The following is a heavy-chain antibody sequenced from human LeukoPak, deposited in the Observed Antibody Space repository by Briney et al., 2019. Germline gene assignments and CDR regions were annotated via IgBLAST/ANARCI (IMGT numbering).Heavy chain of an antibody. D-gene: IGHD3-22*01. J-gene: IGHJ4*02. CDR1: GFTFSTYW. CDR2: LSGDGSSI. Sequence: PGGSLRLSCVASGFTFSTYWMHWVRQAPGKRLLWVSRLSGDGSSIKYADSLKGRSTISRDNSKNTLYLQMNSLRAEDTAMYYCAKVPTDYENSGPVDWGQGTQVTVSS. CDR3: AKVPTDYENSGPVD. V-gene: IGHV3-74*03.